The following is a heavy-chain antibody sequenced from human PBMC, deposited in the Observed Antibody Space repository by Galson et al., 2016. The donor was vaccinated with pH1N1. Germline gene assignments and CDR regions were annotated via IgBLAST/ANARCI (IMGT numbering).Heavy chain of an antibody. Sequence: SLRLSCAASGFTLSRYGMHWVRQTPGKGLEWVAVISYDGRNEYYADSVKGRFTISRDNSRSTLYLQLNSLRGDDTAVYYCAKDRDSSGPQHHYYYGMDIWGRGTTVTVSS. D-gene: IGHD3-22*01. CDR1: GFTLSRYG. V-gene: IGHV3-30*18. J-gene: IGHJ6*02. CDR3: AKDRDSSGPQHHYYYGMDI. CDR2: ISYDGRNE.